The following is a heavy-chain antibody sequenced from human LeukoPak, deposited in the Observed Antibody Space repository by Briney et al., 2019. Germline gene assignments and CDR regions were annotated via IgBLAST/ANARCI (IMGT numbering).Heavy chain of an antibody. J-gene: IGHJ4*02. CDR1: GFTFSSYS. CDR3: ARDQSAHGSGSYYDY. Sequence: GGSLRLSCAASGFTFSSYSMNWVRQAPGKGLEWVSSISSSSSYIYCADSVKGRFTISRDNAKNSLYLQMNSLRAEDTAVYYCARDQSAHGSGSYYDYWGQGTLVTVSS. D-gene: IGHD3-10*01. CDR2: ISSSSSYI. V-gene: IGHV3-21*01.